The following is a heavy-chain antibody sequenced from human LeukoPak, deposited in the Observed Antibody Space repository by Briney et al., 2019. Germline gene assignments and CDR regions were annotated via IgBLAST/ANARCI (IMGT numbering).Heavy chain of an antibody. V-gene: IGHV1-46*01. CDR3: ARVEAAAGTFDY. CDR2: INPSGGST. CDR1: GYTFTSYY. J-gene: IGHJ4*02. D-gene: IGHD6-13*01. Sequence: ASVKVSCKASGYTFTSYYMHWVRQAPGQGLEWMGIINPSGGSTSYAQKFQGRVTMTRDTSTSTVYMGLSSLRSEDTAVYYCARVEAAAGTFDYWGQGTLVTVSS.